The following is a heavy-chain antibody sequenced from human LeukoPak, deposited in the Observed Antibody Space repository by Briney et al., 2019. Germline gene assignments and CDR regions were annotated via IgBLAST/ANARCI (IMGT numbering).Heavy chain of an antibody. D-gene: IGHD3-22*01. CDR3: AKVYYDSTIDY. J-gene: IGHJ4*02. CDR1: GFTVSSYS. V-gene: IGHV3-48*01. CDR2: ISSGSSTI. Sequence: AGGSLRLSCAASGFTVSSYSMNWVRQAPGKGLEWVSYISSGSSTIYYADSVKGRFTISRDDAKNSLYLQMNSLRAEDTAVYYCAKVYYDSTIDYWGQGTLVTVSS.